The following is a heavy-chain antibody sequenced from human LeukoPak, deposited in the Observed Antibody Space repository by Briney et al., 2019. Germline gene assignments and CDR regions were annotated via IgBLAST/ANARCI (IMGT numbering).Heavy chain of an antibody. J-gene: IGHJ4*02. CDR3: AKRAITGTTSKGDFDY. Sequence: GGSLRLSCAASGFTFSSYAMNWVRQAPGKGLEWVSAISGSGGSTYSAHSVKGRFTISRDNSKNTLYLQMNSLRAEDTAVYYCAKRAITGTTSKGDFDYWGQGTLVAVSS. V-gene: IGHV3-23*01. CDR2: ISGSGGST. D-gene: IGHD1-7*01. CDR1: GFTFSSYA.